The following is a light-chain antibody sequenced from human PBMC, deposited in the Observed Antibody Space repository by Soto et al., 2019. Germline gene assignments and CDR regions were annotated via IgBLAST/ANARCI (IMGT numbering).Light chain of an antibody. Sequence: ETVLTQSPATLSLSPGERATLSCRASQSVNSYLAWYQQKPGQAPRLLIYDASKRATGIPARFSGSGSGTDFTFTISRLETQDSAMYYCQQYVISVTFGQGTRLEIK. CDR2: DAS. V-gene: IGKV3-11*01. J-gene: IGKJ5*01. CDR1: QSVNSY. CDR3: QQYVISVT.